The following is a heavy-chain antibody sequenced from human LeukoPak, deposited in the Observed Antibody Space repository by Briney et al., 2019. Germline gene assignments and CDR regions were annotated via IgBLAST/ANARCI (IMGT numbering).Heavy chain of an antibody. J-gene: IGHJ4*02. V-gene: IGHV3-23*01. CDR1: GFTFSSYA. Sequence: PGGSLRLSCAASGFTFSSYAMNWVRPAPGRGLEWVSGIGVRGGTTYYADSVKGRFTISRDNSKNTLYLQMRSLRGEDTAVYYCAKGYWSRTNCYGDYWGQGTPVTVSS. CDR2: IGVRGGTT. D-gene: IGHD2-2*01. CDR3: AKGYWSRTNCYGDY.